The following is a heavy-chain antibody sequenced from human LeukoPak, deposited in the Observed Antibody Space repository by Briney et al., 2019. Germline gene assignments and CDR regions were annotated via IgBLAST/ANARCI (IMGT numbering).Heavy chain of an antibody. CDR1: GYTFTSYS. CDR2: ISAYNGNT. Sequence: ASMKVSCKASGYTFTSYSISWVRQAPGQGLEWMGWISAYNGNTNYAQKLQGRVTMTTDTSTSTAYMELSRLRSDDTAVYFCAKDAVTVATPYFDFWGQGTLVTVSS. V-gene: IGHV1-18*01. CDR3: AKDAVTVATPYFDF. D-gene: IGHD4-11*01. J-gene: IGHJ4*02.